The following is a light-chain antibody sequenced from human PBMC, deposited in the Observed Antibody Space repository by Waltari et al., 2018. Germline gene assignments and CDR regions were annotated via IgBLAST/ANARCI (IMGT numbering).Light chain of an antibody. Sequence: EIEMTQSPVTLSVSPGDRATLSCRASQSVSTNVAWYQQKPGQVPRVLIYGASSRATGIPARFSGSGSGTDFTLTISSLQSEDAAIYYCQQYNKWPPVTFGPGTKVDLK. CDR3: QQYNKWPPVT. V-gene: IGKV3-15*01. CDR2: GAS. J-gene: IGKJ3*01. CDR1: QSVSTN.